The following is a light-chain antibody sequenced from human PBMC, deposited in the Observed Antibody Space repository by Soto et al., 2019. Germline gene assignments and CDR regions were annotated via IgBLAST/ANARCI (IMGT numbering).Light chain of an antibody. CDR3: QQYNSYSGT. CDR2: DAS. V-gene: IGKV1-5*01. J-gene: IGKJ1*01. Sequence: DIQMTQSPSTLSASVGDRVTITCRASQSISTWLAWYQQKPGKAPKFLIYDASSLESGVPSRFSGSGSGTEFTLTISSLQPEDFATYYCQQYNSYSGTFGQGTKVEIK. CDR1: QSISTW.